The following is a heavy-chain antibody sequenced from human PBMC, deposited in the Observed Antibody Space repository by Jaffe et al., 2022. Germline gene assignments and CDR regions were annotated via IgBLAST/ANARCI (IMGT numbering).Heavy chain of an antibody. V-gene: IGHV3-15*01. D-gene: IGHD6-13*01. CDR1: GFTFSNAW. CDR3: TTERRSSWQTVDY. CDR2: IKSKTDGGTT. Sequence: EVQLVESGGGLVKPGGSLRLSCAASGFTFSNAWMSWVRQAPGKGLEWVGRIKSKTDGGTTDYAAPVKGRFTISRDDSKNTLYLQMNSLKTEDTAVYYCTTERRSSWQTVDYWGQGTLVTVSS. J-gene: IGHJ4*02.